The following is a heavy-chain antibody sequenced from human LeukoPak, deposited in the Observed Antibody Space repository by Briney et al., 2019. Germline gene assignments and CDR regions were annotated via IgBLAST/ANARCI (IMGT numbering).Heavy chain of an antibody. CDR2: IYGGGST. CDR1: GFTVSSNY. CDR3: ARDGGYSYGFS. V-gene: IGHV3-53*01. J-gene: IGHJ5*02. D-gene: IGHD5-18*01. Sequence: GGSLRLSCAASGFTVSSNYMSWVRQAPGQGLECVSVIYGGGSTYYADSVKGRFTISRDNAKNTLYLQMNSLRAEDRAVYYCARDGGYSYGFSWGQGTLVSVSS.